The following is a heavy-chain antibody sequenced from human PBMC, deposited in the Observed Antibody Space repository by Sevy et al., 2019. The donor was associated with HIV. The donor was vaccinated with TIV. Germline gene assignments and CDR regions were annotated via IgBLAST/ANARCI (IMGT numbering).Heavy chain of an antibody. Sequence: GGSLRLSCAASGFTFSTYWMHWVRQAPGKGLEWVANIKQDESEKYYVASVKGRFTISRDNAKNSLYLQMNSLRPEDTAVYYCARVLRDSSGYQYFQHWGQGTLVTVSS. V-gene: IGHV3-7*03. D-gene: IGHD3-22*01. CDR2: IKQDESEK. J-gene: IGHJ1*01. CDR1: GFTFSTYW. CDR3: ARVLRDSSGYQYFQH.